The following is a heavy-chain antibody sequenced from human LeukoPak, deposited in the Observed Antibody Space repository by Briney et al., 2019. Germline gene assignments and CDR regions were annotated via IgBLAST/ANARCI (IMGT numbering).Heavy chain of an antibody. V-gene: IGHV1-2*02. CDR2: INPNSGGT. CDR1: GYTFTGYY. Sequence: GASVKVSCKASGYTFTGYYMHCVRQAPGQGLEWMGWINPNSGGTNYAQKFQGRVTMTRDTSISTAYMELSSLRSDDTTVYYCARDIVRVKAEPGFDYWGQGTLVTVSS. D-gene: IGHD1-14*01. CDR3: ARDIVRVKAEPGFDY. J-gene: IGHJ4*02.